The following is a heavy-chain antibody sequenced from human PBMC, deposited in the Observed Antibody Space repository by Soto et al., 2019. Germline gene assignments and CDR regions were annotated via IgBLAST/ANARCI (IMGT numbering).Heavy chain of an antibody. CDR2: INPSGGST. CDR3: ASRGSASYYNSPKKSDALDI. D-gene: IGHD3-10*01. Sequence: GASVKVSCKASGYTFTSYYMHWVRQAPGQGLEWMGIINPSGGSTSYAQKFQGRVTMTRDTSTSTVYMELSSLRSEDTAVYYCASRGSASYYNSPKKSDALDIWGQGTMVTVSS. V-gene: IGHV1-46*03. CDR1: GYTFTSYY. J-gene: IGHJ3*02.